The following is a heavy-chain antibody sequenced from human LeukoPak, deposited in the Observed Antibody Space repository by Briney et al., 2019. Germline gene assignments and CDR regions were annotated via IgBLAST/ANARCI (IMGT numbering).Heavy chain of an antibody. Sequence: PGGSLRLSCAASGFTFSSYSMNWVRQAPGKGLEWVSYISSSSSTIYYADSVKGRFTISRDNAKNSLYLQMNSLRAEDTAVYYCARAFYGSGSYYDYWGQGTLVTVSS. CDR1: GFTFSSYS. J-gene: IGHJ4*02. CDR3: ARAFYGSGSYYDY. CDR2: ISSSSSTI. D-gene: IGHD3-10*01. V-gene: IGHV3-48*01.